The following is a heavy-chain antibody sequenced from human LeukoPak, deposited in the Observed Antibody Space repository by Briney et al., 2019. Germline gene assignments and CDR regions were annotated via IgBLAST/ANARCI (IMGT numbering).Heavy chain of an antibody. CDR2: INPHSGAT. Sequence: ASVKVSFKASGYGFSDVNFNWVRQAPGQGLEWMGWINPHSGATNYAQRFQGRISMDASFDTAYIELSRLTSDYTAVYYCATSSTVTHTRDPWGQGTLVTVSS. D-gene: IGHD1-1*01. V-gene: IGHV1-2*02. J-gene: IGHJ5*02. CDR3: ATSSTVTHTRDP. CDR1: GYGFSDVN.